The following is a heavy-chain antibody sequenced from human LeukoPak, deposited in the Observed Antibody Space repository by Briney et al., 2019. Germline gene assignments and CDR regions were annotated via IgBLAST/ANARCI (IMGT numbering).Heavy chain of an antibody. Sequence: GGSLRLSCAASGFTFSSSAMSWVRQAPGKGLEWVSTISGSGGSTYYADSVKGRFTISRDNSKITLYLQMNSLRAEDAAVYYCAKDRLSNGDPAAYWGQGTLVTVSS. D-gene: IGHD4-17*01. CDR1: GFTFSSSA. J-gene: IGHJ4*02. CDR2: ISGSGGST. CDR3: AKDRLSNGDPAAY. V-gene: IGHV3-23*01.